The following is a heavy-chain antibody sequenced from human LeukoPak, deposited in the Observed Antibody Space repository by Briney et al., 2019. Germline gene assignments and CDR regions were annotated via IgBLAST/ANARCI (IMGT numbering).Heavy chain of an antibody. CDR1: GGSISSGSYY. D-gene: IGHD1-1*01. CDR2: IYTSGST. V-gene: IGHV4-61*02. Sequence: SETLSLTCSVSGGSISSGSYYWSWIRQPAGKGLEWIGRIYTSGSTNYNPSLKSRVTISVDTSKNQFSLKLSSVTAADAAVYYCARTVKRYYYYYYMDVWGKGTTVTVSS. J-gene: IGHJ6*03. CDR3: ARTVKRYYYYYYMDV.